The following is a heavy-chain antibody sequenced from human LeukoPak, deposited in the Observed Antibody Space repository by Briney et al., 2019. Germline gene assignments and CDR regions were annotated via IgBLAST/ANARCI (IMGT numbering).Heavy chain of an antibody. CDR2: INHSGST. Sequence: PSETLSLTCAVYGGSFSGYYWSWIRQPPGKGLEWIGEINHSGSTNYNPSLKSRVTISVDTSKNQFSLKLSSVTAADTAVYYCARGRFYYGSGGNWFDPWGQGTLVTVSS. J-gene: IGHJ5*02. CDR1: GGSFSGYY. CDR3: ARGRFYYGSGGNWFDP. D-gene: IGHD3-10*01. V-gene: IGHV4-34*01.